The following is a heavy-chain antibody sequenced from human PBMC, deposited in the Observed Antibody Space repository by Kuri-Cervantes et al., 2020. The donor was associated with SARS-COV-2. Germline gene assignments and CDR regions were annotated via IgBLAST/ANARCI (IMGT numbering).Heavy chain of an antibody. CDR1: GFTFSSYA. Sequence: GESLKISCAASGFTFSSYAMHWVRQAPGKGLEWVAVISYDGRNKYYADSVKGRFTISRDNSKNTLYLQMNSLRAEDTAVYYCARDREWELLHAGAFDIWGQGTMVTVS. CDR2: ISYDGRNK. J-gene: IGHJ3*02. CDR3: ARDREWELLHAGAFDI. D-gene: IGHD1-26*01. V-gene: IGHV3-30*04.